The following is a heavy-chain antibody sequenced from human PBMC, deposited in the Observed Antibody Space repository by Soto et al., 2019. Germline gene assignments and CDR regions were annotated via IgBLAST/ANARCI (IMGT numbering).Heavy chain of an antibody. CDR1: GYTFTSYY. Sequence: ASVKVSCKASGYTFTSYYIHWVRQAPGQGLEWMGISNPSGGSTSYAQKFQGRVTMTRDTSTSTVYMELSSLRSEDTAVYYCARGYYYDSSGYAFDIWGQGTMVTVSS. CDR3: ARGYYYDSSGYAFDI. V-gene: IGHV1-46*01. CDR2: SNPSGGST. J-gene: IGHJ3*02. D-gene: IGHD3-22*01.